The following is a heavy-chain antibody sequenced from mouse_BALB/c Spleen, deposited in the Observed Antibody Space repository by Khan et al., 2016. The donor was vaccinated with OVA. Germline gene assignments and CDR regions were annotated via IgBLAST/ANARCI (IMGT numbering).Heavy chain of an antibody. Sequence: QVRLQQSGAELVKPGASVKLSCKTSGYTFTSYWIQWVKQRPGQGLGWIGQIFPGTGTTYYNENFKGKATLTIDTSSTTAYMQRSSLSSEDSAVYFGARGYFGNYEFAYWGQGTLVTVSA. J-gene: IGHJ3*01. CDR2: IFPGTGTT. D-gene: IGHD2-1*01. V-gene: IGHV1S132*01. CDR3: ARGYFGNYEFAY. CDR1: GYTFTSYW.